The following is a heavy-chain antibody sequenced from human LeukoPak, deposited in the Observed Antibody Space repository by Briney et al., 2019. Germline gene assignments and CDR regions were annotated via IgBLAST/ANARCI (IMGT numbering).Heavy chain of an antibody. CDR3: TKPYCGGDCYSGPGYYFDY. V-gene: IGHV3-23*01. CDR2: IRTRGGST. J-gene: IGHJ4*02. D-gene: IGHD2-21*02. Sequence: GGSLTLSCAASGFTFTSYAMSWVRHAPGEGLEWVSAIRTRGGSTYDAHSVKGRFTIYRDNSKNTLYLQMNSLRAEDTAVYYCTKPYCGGDCYSGPGYYFDYWGQGALVTVSS. CDR1: GFTFTSYA.